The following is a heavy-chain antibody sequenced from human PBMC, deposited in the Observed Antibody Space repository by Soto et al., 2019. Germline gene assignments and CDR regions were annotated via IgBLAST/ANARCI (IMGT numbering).Heavy chain of an antibody. CDR1: GGSISSVGHY. CDR3: ARATGTLRSRNCDY. D-gene: IGHD3-9*01. V-gene: IGHV4-31*03. Sequence: SETLSLTCTVSGGSISSVGHYWTWIRQPPGKGLEWIGSIYHTGRTYYSPSLRSRLTISVDTSKSQFSLRLNAVTAADTAVYYCARATGTLRSRNCDYWGQGTLVTVSS. CDR2: IYHTGRT. J-gene: IGHJ4*02.